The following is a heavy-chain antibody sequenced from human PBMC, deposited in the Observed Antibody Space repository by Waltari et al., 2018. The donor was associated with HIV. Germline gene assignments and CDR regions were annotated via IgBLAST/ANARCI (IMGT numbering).Heavy chain of an antibody. CDR3: ARAPPYSTRWFYDAFDI. CDR2: ISYDGSDE. V-gene: IGHV3-30*01. Sequence: QVQLVESGGGVVQPGRSLRLSCAASGFLFSTYAVHWVRQAPGEGLEWVALISYDGSDESYADSVKGRFTISRDNSKNTLYLRMNSLRAEDTAVYYCARAPPYSTRWFYDAFDIWGHGTMVTVSS. J-gene: IGHJ3*02. D-gene: IGHD6-13*01. CDR1: GFLFSTYA.